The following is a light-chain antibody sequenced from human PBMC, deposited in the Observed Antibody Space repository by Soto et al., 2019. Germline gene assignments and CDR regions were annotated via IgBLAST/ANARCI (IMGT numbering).Light chain of an antibody. J-gene: IGKJ4*01. CDR2: KAS. Sequence: DIQMTQSPSTLSASVGDRVTVTCRASQSVRDWVAWYQQQAGRAPRLLIYKASSLQSGVPSRFGGSGFGTEFTLTISSLQPDDFASYYCQQYYSYSPLTFGGGTKVDIK. CDR1: QSVRDW. V-gene: IGKV1-5*03. CDR3: QQYYSYSPLT.